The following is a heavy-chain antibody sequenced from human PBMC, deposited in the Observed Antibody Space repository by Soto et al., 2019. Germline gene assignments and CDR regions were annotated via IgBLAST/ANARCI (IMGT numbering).Heavy chain of an antibody. D-gene: IGHD3-9*01. V-gene: IGHV3-23*01. Sequence: EVQLLESGGGLVQPGGSLRLSCAASGFTFSSYAMSWVRQAPGKGLEWVSAISGSGGSTYYADSVKGRFTISRDNSKNTLYLQMNSLRAEDTAVYYCAKVISYDMLTGYHYYYYYMDVWGKGTTVTVSS. CDR2: ISGSGGST. J-gene: IGHJ6*03. CDR1: GFTFSSYA. CDR3: AKVISYDMLTGYHYYYYYMDV.